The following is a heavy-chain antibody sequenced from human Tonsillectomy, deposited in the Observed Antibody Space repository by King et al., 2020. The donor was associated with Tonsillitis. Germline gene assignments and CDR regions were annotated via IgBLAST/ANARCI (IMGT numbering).Heavy chain of an antibody. V-gene: IGHV3-23*04. CDR2: ISRSGGST. Sequence: QLVQSVGGLVQPGGSLRLSCAASGFTFSSYAICWVRQAPGKGLEWVSAISRSGGSTYNANSVKGGLTISRDKSKTTLYLQMNSLRAEDTAVYYCAKLAAGGTQYYYGMDVWGQGTTVTVSS. J-gene: IGHJ6*02. CDR1: GFTFSSYA. D-gene: IGHD6-13*01. CDR3: AKLAAGGTQYYYGMDV.